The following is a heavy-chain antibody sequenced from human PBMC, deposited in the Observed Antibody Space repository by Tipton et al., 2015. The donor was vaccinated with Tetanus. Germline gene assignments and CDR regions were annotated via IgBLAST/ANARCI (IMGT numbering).Heavy chain of an antibody. CDR1: GDTFNSYY. V-gene: IGHV1-46*02. CDR2: INPSGAFT. Sequence: QLVQSGAEVKKPGAAVRVSCKASGDTFNSYYIHWVRQAPGQGLEWMGVINPSGAFTRSAQNFQGRVTMTRDTSTSTVYMELSSLRPGDSAVYYCARDRGDYIYYGMDVWGPGTTVTVS. CDR3: ARDRGDYIYYGMDV. D-gene: IGHD3-22*01. J-gene: IGHJ6*02.